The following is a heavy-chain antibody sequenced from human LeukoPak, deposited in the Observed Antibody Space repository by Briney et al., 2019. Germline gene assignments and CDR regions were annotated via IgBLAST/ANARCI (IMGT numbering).Heavy chain of an antibody. CDR2: IHPRARST. CDR3: ARYELGNYYYGMDV. Sequence: IIHPRARSTIYAQNFPGTVTMTTDTSTTTVYMELSRLTSEDTAVYYCARYELGNYYYGMDVWGQGTTVTVSS. J-gene: IGHJ6*02. V-gene: IGHV1-46*01. D-gene: IGHD7-27*01.